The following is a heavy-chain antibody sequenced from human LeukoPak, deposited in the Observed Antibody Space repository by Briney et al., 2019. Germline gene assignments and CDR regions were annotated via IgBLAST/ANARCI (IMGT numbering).Heavy chain of an antibody. CDR1: GFTFSSYG. V-gene: IGHV3-33*01. CDR3: ARDANYYFDY. CDR2: IWYDGTNN. Sequence: GGSLRLSCAASGFTFSSYGLHWVRQAPGKGLEWVALIWYDGTNNYYGDSVKGRFTISRDNSKNTLYLQMNNLRAEDTAVYYCARDANYYFDYWGQGTLVTVSS. D-gene: IGHD1-7*01. J-gene: IGHJ4*02.